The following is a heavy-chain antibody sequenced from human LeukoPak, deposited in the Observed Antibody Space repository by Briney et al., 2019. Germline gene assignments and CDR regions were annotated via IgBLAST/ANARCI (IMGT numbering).Heavy chain of an antibody. V-gene: IGHV4-39*01. Sequence: SETLSLTCTVSGGSISSSSYYWGWIRQPPGKGLEWIGSIYYSGSTYYNPSLKSRVTISVDTSKNQFSLKLSSVTAADTAVYYCARRNTILRYWGQGTLVTVSS. CDR2: IYYSGST. J-gene: IGHJ4*02. CDR1: GGSISSSSYY. CDR3: ARRNTILRY. D-gene: IGHD3-3*01.